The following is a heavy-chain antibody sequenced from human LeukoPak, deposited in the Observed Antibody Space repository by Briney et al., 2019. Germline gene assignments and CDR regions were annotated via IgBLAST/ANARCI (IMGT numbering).Heavy chain of an antibody. CDR1: GYTCTSYD. J-gene: IGHJ4*02. CDR2: ISAYNGNT. CDR3: SRDICSGDRCYPYYFDY. D-gene: IGHD2-15*01. Sequence: GASVKVSCTTSGYTCTSYDISWVRQAPGQGLEWMGWISAYNGNTNYAQKFQGRVTMTTDTSTSTAYMELRSLRSDDTAVYYCSRDICSGDRCYPYYFDYWGQGALVTVSS. V-gene: IGHV1-18*01.